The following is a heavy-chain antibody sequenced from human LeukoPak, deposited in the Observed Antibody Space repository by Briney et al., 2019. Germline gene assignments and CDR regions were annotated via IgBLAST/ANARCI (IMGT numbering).Heavy chain of an antibody. V-gene: IGHV1-2*02. CDR3: ATTYYGSGSYGLSPLDF. CDR1: GYTFTRYF. J-gene: IGHJ4*02. D-gene: IGHD3-10*01. CDR2: IKANSGGT. Sequence: ASVKVSCKASGYTFTRYFIHWVRQAPGQGLEWMGWIKANSGGTKYTQKFQGRVTITRDTSISTAYMDLRRLRPDDTAVYYCATTYYGSGSYGLSPLDFWGQGTLVTVSS.